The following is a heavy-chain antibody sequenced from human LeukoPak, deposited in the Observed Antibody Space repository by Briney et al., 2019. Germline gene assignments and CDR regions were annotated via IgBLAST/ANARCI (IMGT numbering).Heavy chain of an antibody. D-gene: IGHD6-13*01. CDR2: ISWNSGSI. CDR1: GFTFDDYA. CDR3: AKDPIAYSSSWYYFDY. J-gene: IGHJ4*02. V-gene: IGHV3-9*01. Sequence: GRSLRLSCAASGFTFDDYAMHWVRQAPEKGLEWVSGISWNSGSIGYADSVKGRFTISRDNAKNSLYLQMNSLRAEDTALYYCAKDPIAYSSSWYYFDYWGQGTLVTVSS.